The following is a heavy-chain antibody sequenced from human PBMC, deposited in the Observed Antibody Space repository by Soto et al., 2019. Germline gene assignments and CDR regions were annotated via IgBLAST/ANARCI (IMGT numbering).Heavy chain of an antibody. V-gene: IGHV1-18*01. D-gene: IGHD1-1*01. CDR3: AREGASNWNDRRPLYYYGMDV. Sequence: QVQLVQSGAEVKKPGASVKVSCKASGYIFISSGISWVRQAPGQGLEWMGWISAYSGNTNYTQNLQGRVTMTTDTSTGTAYVELRNLRSDDTAVYYCAREGASNWNDRRPLYYYGMDVWGQGTTVTVSS. CDR1: GYIFISSG. J-gene: IGHJ6*02. CDR2: ISAYSGNT.